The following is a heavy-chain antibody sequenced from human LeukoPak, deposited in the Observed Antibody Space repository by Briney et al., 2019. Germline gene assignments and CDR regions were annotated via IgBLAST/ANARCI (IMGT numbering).Heavy chain of an antibody. D-gene: IGHD3-9*01. Sequence: SVKVSCKASGGTFSSYAISWVRQAPGQGPEWMGGIIPIFGTANYAQKFQGRVTITADESTSTAYMELSSLRSEDTAVYYCARDQRYFDRGGSWFDPWGQGTLVTVSS. J-gene: IGHJ5*02. CDR1: GGTFSSYA. CDR2: IIPIFGTA. CDR3: ARDQRYFDRGGSWFDP. V-gene: IGHV1-69*01.